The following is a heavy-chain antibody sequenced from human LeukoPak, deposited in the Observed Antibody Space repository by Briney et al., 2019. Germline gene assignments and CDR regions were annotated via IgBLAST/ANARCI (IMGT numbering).Heavy chain of an antibody. D-gene: IGHD3-10*01. CDR1: GGSISSSSYY. Sequence: SKTLSLTCTVSGGSISSSSYYWGWIRQPPGKGLEWIGSIYYSGSTYYNPSLKSRVTISVDTSKNQFSLKLSYVTAAYTAVYYCAREGTINYYFDYWGQGTLVTVSS. CDR3: AREGTINYYFDY. V-gene: IGHV4-39*02. J-gene: IGHJ4*02. CDR2: IYYSGST.